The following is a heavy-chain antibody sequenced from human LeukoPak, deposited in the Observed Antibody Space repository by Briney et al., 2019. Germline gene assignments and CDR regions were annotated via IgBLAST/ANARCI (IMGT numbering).Heavy chain of an antibody. CDR3: ARNGWVGQADWFDP. V-gene: IGHV1-2*06. Sequence: ASVKVSCKASGYTFTGYYMHWVRQAPGRGLEWMGRINPNSGGTNYAQKFQGRVTMTRDTSINTAYMELSRLRSDDTAVYYCARNGWVGQADWFDPWGQGTLVTVSS. J-gene: IGHJ5*02. CDR2: INPNSGGT. CDR1: GYTFTGYY. D-gene: IGHD6-19*01.